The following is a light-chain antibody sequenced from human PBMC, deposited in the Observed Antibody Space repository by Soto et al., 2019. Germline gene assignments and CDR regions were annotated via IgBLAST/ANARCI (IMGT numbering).Light chain of an antibody. V-gene: IGKV3-20*01. CDR3: TQYGRSPPLI. CDR1: QSASSNY. J-gene: IGKJ4*01. CDR2: AAS. Sequence: EIVLTQSPCTLSLSPGERATLSCRASQSASSNYFAWYQHKPGQAPRLLIYAASTRSTGTPDRFSGSGSGTDFTLTISRLEPEDFAVYYCTQYGRSPPLIFGGGTKVEIK.